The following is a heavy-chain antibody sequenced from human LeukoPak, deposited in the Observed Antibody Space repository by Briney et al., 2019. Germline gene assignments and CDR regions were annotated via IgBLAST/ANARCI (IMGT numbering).Heavy chain of an antibody. Sequence: GGSLRLSCAASGFTFSSYWMSWVRQAPGKGLEWVANIKQDGSEKYYVDSVKGRFTISRDNAKNSLYLQMNSLRAEDTAVYYCARDPGLDYYGLGSYSTGDYFDYWGQGTLVTVSS. D-gene: IGHD3-10*01. CDR1: GFTFSSYW. J-gene: IGHJ4*02. V-gene: IGHV3-7*01. CDR3: ARDPGLDYYGLGSYSTGDYFDY. CDR2: IKQDGSEK.